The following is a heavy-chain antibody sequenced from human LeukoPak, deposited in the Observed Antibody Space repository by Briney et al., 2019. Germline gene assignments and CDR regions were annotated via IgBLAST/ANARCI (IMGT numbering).Heavy chain of an antibody. V-gene: IGHV1-18*01. D-gene: IGHD3-22*01. CDR2: ISAYNGNK. Sequence: WAAVKVSCKASGYTFTSYGISRVRQAPGQGLEGLGWISAYNGNKNYAQKLKGRVTMTTDTSTSTAYMELRSLRSHDTAVYYCARNGVNYDSSGYPHDAFDIWGQGTMVTVSS. J-gene: IGHJ3*02. CDR3: ARNGVNYDSSGYPHDAFDI. CDR1: GYTFTSYG.